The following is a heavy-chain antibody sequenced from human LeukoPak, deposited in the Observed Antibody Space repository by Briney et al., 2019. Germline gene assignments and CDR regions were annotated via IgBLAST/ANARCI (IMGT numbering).Heavy chain of an antibody. CDR2: MNANSGNT. Sequence: ASVKVSCKASGYTFTSYDINWVRQAPGQGLEWMGWMNANSGNTDYAQKLQGRVTMTRDTSISTAYVELRSLRSEDTAVYYCATGGGGYGESYYYYGMDVWGQGTTVTVSS. CDR3: ATGGGGYGESYYYYGMDV. V-gene: IGHV1-8*02. CDR1: GYTFTSYD. J-gene: IGHJ6*02. D-gene: IGHD3-16*01.